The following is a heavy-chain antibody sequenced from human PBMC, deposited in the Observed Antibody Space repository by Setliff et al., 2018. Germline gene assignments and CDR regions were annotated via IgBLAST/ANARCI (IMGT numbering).Heavy chain of an antibody. J-gene: IGHJ3*02. Sequence: PSETLSLTCTVSGGSISSSNYYWGWIRQPPGKGLEWIGNIYNSGSTYYNPSLKSRVTMSVDTSKNHFSLKLTSVTAADTALYYCARGGSSGWYGGAFDMWAKGQWSPSPQ. V-gene: IGHV4-39*02. D-gene: IGHD6-19*01. CDR3: ARGGSSGWYGGAFDM. CDR1: GGSISSSNYY. CDR2: IYNSGST.